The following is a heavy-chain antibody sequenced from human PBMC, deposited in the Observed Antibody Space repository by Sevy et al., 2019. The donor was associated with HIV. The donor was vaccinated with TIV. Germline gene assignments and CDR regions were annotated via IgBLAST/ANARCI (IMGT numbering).Heavy chain of an antibody. J-gene: IGHJ4*02. D-gene: IGHD6-6*01. CDR2: ISAYNGNT. CDR1: GYTFTSYG. V-gene: IGHV1-18*01. CDR3: ARAFTGYSSSSLSVPTGDY. Sequence: ASVKVSCKASGYTFTSYGISWVRQAPGQGLEWMGWISAYNGNTNYAQKLQGRVTMTTDTSTSTAYMELRSLRSDDTAVYYCARAFTGYSSSSLSVPTGDYWGQGTLVTVSS.